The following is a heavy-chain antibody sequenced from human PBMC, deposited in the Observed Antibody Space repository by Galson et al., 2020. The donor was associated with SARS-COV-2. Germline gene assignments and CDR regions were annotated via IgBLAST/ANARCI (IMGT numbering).Heavy chain of an antibody. CDR3: AKDRGTLVRGLYYYYGMDV. CDR1: GFTFDDYA. Sequence: SLKISCAASGFTFDDYAMHWVRQVPGKGLEWVAGISWNSDRIHHADSVRGRFTISRDNAKNSLYLEMHSLRAEDTALYYCAKDRGTLVRGLYYYYGMDVWGQGTTVTVSS. CDR2: ISWNSDRI. J-gene: IGHJ6*02. V-gene: IGHV3-9*01. D-gene: IGHD3-10*01.